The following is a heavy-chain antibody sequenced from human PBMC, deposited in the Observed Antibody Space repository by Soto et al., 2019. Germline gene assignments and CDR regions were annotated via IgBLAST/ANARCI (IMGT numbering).Heavy chain of an antibody. CDR3: AREVARLIAAAGRGPNY. Sequence: ASVKVSCKAFGYIFTSYYMHWVRQAPGQGLEWMGIINPNGGSTTYAQKFQGRVTMTRDTSTSTVYMELSSLRSEDTAVYYCAREVARLIAAAGRGPNYWGQGTLVTVSS. J-gene: IGHJ4*02. CDR1: GYIFTSYY. CDR2: INPNGGST. V-gene: IGHV1-46*01. D-gene: IGHD6-13*01.